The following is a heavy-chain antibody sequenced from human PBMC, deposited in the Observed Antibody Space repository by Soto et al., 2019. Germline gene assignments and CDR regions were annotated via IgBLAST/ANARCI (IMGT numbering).Heavy chain of an antibody. V-gene: IGHV3-74*01. CDR2: IHSEATIS. J-gene: IGHJ6*02. CDR3: ARLSGDHSAFFSYGMDA. Sequence: WGSLRLSCAASGLTFDTYWMNWVRQAPGRGPEWPSDIHSEATISSHADSVKGQFTISRDNARTILSLQINSLRAHDTAVYSGARLSGDHSAFFSYGMDAWGQGTTVTVSS. CDR1: GLTFDTYW. D-gene: IGHD2-21*01.